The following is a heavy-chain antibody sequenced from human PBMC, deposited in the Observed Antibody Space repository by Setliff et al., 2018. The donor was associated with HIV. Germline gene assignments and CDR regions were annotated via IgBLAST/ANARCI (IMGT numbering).Heavy chain of an antibody. CDR2: INNRGST. CDR3: ASRYCTNGVCYSRFYGSGSPLEAFDI. Sequence: PSETLSLTCAVYGGSFNGYFWSWIRQPPGTGLEWIGEINNRGSTTYNPSLQSRVTISVDTSKTQISLQLSSVTAAHTAVYYCASRYCTNGVCYSRFYGSGSPLEAFDIWGQGTMVTVSS. CDR1: GGSFNGYF. V-gene: IGHV4-34*01. D-gene: IGHD2-8*01. J-gene: IGHJ3*02.